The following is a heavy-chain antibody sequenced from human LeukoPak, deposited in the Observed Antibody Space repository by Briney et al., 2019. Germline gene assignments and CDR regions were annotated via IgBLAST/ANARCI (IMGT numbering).Heavy chain of an antibody. CDR3: AKPLLWFGEFNDAFDI. D-gene: IGHD3-10*01. J-gene: IGHJ3*02. V-gene: IGHV3-30*18. Sequence: GGSLRLSCAASGFTFSSYGMRWVRQAPGKGLEWVAVISYDGSNKYYADSVKGRFTISRDNSKNTLYLQMNSLRAEDTAVYYCAKPLLWFGEFNDAFDIWGQGTMVTVSS. CDR1: GFTFSSYG. CDR2: ISYDGSNK.